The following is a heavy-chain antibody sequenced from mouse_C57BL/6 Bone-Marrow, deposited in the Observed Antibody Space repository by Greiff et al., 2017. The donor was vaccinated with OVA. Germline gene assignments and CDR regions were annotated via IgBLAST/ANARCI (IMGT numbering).Heavy chain of an antibody. CDR3: ASQGYDYDERVWFAY. D-gene: IGHD2-4*01. CDR1: GYTFTDYY. Sequence: VMLVESGPELVKPGASVKISCKASGYTFTDYYINWVKQRPGQGLEWIGWIFPGSGSTYYNEKFKGKATLTVDKSSSTAYMLLSSLTSEDSAVYFCASQGYDYDERVWFAYWGQGTLVTVSA. V-gene: IGHV1-75*01. CDR2: IFPGSGST. J-gene: IGHJ3*01.